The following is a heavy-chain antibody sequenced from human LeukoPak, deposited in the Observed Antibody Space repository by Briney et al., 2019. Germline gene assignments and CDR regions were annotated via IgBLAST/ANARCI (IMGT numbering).Heavy chain of an antibody. V-gene: IGHV4-39*01. Sequence: SETLSLTCTVSGGSISSSYYYWGWIRQPPGKGLEWIGSIYYSGSTYYNPSLKSRVTISVDTSKNQFSLKLRSVTAADTAVYYCARVVPAAMGDAFDIWGQGTMVTVSS. D-gene: IGHD2-2*01. CDR1: GGSISSSYYY. CDR2: IYYSGST. CDR3: ARVVPAAMGDAFDI. J-gene: IGHJ3*02.